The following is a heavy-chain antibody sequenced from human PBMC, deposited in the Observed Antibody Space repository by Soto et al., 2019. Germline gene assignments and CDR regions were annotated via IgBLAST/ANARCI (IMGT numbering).Heavy chain of an antibody. CDR2: VQNGGTT. D-gene: IGHD3-10*01. CDR3: AVLLAGGGGDGN. V-gene: IGHV4-61*08. CDR1: GASVNSRDYH. Sequence: QVQLQESGPGLVKPSETLSLTCTVSGASVNSRDYHWSWIRQPPGRGLEWIGQVQNGGTTEFDSSSRKSRLTFSIDASKNQFSLKLNSVTAADTAIYYCAVLLAGGGGDGNWGQGTLVTVSS. J-gene: IGHJ4*02.